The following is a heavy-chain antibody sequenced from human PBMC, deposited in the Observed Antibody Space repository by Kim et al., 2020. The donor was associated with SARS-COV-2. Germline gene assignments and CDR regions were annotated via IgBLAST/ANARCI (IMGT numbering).Heavy chain of an antibody. V-gene: IGHV3-23*03. Sequence: VKGRFTISRDNSKNTLYLQMNSLRAEDTAVYYCARTQYYYDSSGYSDFDYWGQGTLVTVSS. D-gene: IGHD3-22*01. CDR3: ARTQYYYDSSGYSDFDY. J-gene: IGHJ4*02.